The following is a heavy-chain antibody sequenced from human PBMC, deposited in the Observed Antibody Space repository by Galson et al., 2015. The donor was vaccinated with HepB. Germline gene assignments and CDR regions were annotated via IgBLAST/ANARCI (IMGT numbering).Heavy chain of an antibody. V-gene: IGHV3-49*03. CDR3: TRAIVGATPLHDAFDI. Sequence: SLRLSCAASGFTFGDYAMSWFRQAPGKGLEWVGFIRSKAYGGTTEYAASVKGRFTISRDDSKSIAYLQMNSLKTEDTAVYYCTRAIVGATPLHDAFDIWGQGTMVTVSS. CDR2: IRSKAYGGTT. D-gene: IGHD1-26*01. CDR1: GFTFGDYA. J-gene: IGHJ3*02.